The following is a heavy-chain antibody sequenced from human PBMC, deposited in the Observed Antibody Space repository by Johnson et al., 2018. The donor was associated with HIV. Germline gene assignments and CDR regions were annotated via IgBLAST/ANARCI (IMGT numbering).Heavy chain of an antibody. J-gene: IGHJ3*02. D-gene: IGHD6-13*01. CDR3: ARALKRIAAADDAFDI. CDR2: ISSSRSNI. CDR1: GFTFSDYY. V-gene: IGHV3-11*04. Sequence: QMQLVESGGGLVKPGGSLRLSCAASGFTFSDYYMSWIRQAPGKGLEWVSYISSSRSNIYYADSVKGRFTISRDNAKNSVYLQMNSLRAEDTAMYYCARALKRIAAADDAFDIWGQGTMVTVSS.